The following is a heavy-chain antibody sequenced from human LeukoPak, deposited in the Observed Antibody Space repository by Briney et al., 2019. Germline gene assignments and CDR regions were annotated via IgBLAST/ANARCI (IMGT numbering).Heavy chain of an antibody. J-gene: IGHJ4*02. V-gene: IGHV1-2*02. D-gene: IGHD3-9*01. CDR3: ARVIYFYRSWTFDY. CDR2: INPNSGGT. CDR1: GYTFTGYY. Sequence: GASVRVSCKASGYTFTGYYMHWVRQAPGQGLEWMGWINPNSGGTNYAQKFQGRVTMTRDTSISTAYMELSRLRSDDTAVYYCARVIYFYRSWTFDYWGQGTLVTVSS.